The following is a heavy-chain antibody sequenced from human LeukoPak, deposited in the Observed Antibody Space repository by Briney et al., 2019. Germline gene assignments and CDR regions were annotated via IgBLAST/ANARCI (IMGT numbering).Heavy chain of an antibody. CDR2: ISAYNGNT. D-gene: IGHD5-18*01. Sequence: ASVKVSCKASGYTFTSYGISWVRQAPGQGLEWMGWISAYNGNTNYAQKLQDRVTMTTDTSTSTAYVEVGSLRSDDTAVYYCARVYRDTYGQNWGQGTLITVSS. V-gene: IGHV1-18*04. CDR3: ARVYRDTYGQN. J-gene: IGHJ4*02. CDR1: GYTFTSYG.